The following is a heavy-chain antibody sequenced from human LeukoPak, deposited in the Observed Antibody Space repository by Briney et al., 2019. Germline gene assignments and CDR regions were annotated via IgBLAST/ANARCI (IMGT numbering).Heavy chain of an antibody. V-gene: IGHV3-30*02. CDR1: GFTFSSYG. Sequence: PGGSLRLSCAASGFTFSSYGMHWVRQAPGKGLEWVAFIRYDGSNKYYADSVKGRFTISRDNSKNTLYLQMNSLRADDTAVYYCAKRRGLQLTYYYYMDVWGKGTTVTVSS. J-gene: IGHJ6*03. CDR3: AKRRGLQLTYYYYMDV. CDR2: IRYDGSNK. D-gene: IGHD1-1*01.